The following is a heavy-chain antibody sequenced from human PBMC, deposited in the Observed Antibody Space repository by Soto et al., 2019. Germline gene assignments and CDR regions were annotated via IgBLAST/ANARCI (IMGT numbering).Heavy chain of an antibody. Sequence: SDTLCLTCTVYGGSISSYYWSWIRQPPGKGLEWIGYVYYSGSTNYNPSLKSRVTISVDTSKNQFSLKLNSVTAADTAVYYCARACCGPPYYYMGVWGKGTTVTVSS. J-gene: IGHJ6*03. CDR3: ARACCGPPYYYMGV. CDR1: GGSISSYY. CDR2: VYYSGST. V-gene: IGHV4-59*01.